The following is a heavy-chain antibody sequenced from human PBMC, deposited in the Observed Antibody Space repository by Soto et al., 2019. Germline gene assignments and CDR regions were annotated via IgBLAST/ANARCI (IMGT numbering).Heavy chain of an antibody. Sequence: SETLSLTCAVYGGSFSGYCWSWIRQPPGKGLEWIGEINHSGSTNYNPSLKSRVTISVDTSKNQFSLKLSSVTAADTAVYYCARSLAARAYYGMDVWGQGTTVTVSS. V-gene: IGHV4-34*01. D-gene: IGHD6-6*01. CDR2: INHSGST. J-gene: IGHJ6*02. CDR1: GGSFSGYC. CDR3: ARSLAARAYYGMDV.